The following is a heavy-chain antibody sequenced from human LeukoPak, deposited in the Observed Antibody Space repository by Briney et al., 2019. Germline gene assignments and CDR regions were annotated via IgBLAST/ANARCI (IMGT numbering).Heavy chain of an antibody. CDR2: ISWNSGSI. J-gene: IGHJ4*02. D-gene: IGHD5-24*01. CDR3: AKDIGDGYNPVGFDY. Sequence: PGGSLRLSCAASGFTFDDYAMHWVRQAPGKGLEWVSGISWNSGSIGYADSVKGRFTISRDNAKNSLYLQMNSLRAEDTALYYCAKDIGDGYNPVGFDYWGQGTLVTVSS. CDR1: GFTFDDYA. V-gene: IGHV3-9*01.